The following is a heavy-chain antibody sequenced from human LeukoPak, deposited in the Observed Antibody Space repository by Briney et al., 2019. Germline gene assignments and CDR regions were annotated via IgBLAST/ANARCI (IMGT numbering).Heavy chain of an antibody. V-gene: IGHV4-59*01. J-gene: IGHJ3*02. D-gene: IGHD6-13*01. CDR2: IYYRVTS. Sequence: SETLSLTCTVSGDSISTYYWSWIRQPPGKGLEWIGYIYYRVTSDYNPSLKSRVTMSVDMSTRQISLKLSSVTAADTAVYYCARISSWYAFDIWGQGTMVTVSS. CDR1: GDSISTYY. CDR3: ARISSWYAFDI.